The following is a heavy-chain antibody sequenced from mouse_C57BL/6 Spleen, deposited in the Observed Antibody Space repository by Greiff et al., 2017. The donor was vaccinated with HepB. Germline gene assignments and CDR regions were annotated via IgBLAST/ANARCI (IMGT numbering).Heavy chain of an antibody. J-gene: IGHJ1*03. CDR1: GFTFSDYY. V-gene: IGHV5-16*01. CDR2: INYDGSST. Sequence: EVQLVESEGGLVQPGSSMKLSCTASGFTFSDYYMAWVRQVPEKGLEWVANINYDGSSTYYLDSLKSRFIISRDNAKNILYLQMSSLKSEDTATYYCARDRSNYWYFDVWGTGTTVTVSS. CDR3: ARDRSNYWYFDV. D-gene: IGHD2-5*01.